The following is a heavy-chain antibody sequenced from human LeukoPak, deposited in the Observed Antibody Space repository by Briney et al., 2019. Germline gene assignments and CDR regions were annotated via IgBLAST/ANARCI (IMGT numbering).Heavy chain of an antibody. CDR3: ARGTSGYYPYFDY. D-gene: IGHD3-22*01. J-gene: IGHJ4*02. V-gene: IGHV1-69*13. CDR2: IIPIFGTA. CDR1: GGTFSSYA. Sequence: SVKVSCKASGGTFSSYAINWVRQAPGQGLEWMGGIIPIFGTANSAQKFQGRVTITADESTSTAYMELSSLRSEDTAVYYCARGTSGYYPYFDYWGQGTLVTVSS.